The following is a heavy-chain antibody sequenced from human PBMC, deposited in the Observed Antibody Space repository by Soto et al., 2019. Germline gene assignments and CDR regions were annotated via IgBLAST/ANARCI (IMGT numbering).Heavy chain of an antibody. J-gene: IGHJ4*02. Sequence: GASVKVSCKASGYNFTSYGISWVRQAPGQGLEWMGWISAYNGNTNYAQKLQGRVTMTTDTSTSTAYMELRSLRSDDTAVYYYARSPRPRWYFDYWGQGTLVTVSS. V-gene: IGHV1-18*01. CDR1: GYNFTSYG. CDR2: ISAYNGNT. D-gene: IGHD2-15*01. CDR3: ARSPRPRWYFDY.